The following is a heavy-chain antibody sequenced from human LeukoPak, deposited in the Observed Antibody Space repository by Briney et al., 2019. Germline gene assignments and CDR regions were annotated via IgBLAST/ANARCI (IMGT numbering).Heavy chain of an antibody. J-gene: IGHJ4*02. CDR2: ISSSGGTI. CDR3: AREDGAAGGPGY. D-gene: IGHD6-13*01. V-gene: IGHV3-48*04. CDR1: GFTFSTYG. Sequence: GGSLRLSCAASGFTFSTYGMSWVRQAPGKGLEWVSYISSSGGTIYYAGSVKGRFTISRDNAKNSLYLQLNSLRAEDTAVYYCAREDGAAGGPGYWGQGTLVTVSS.